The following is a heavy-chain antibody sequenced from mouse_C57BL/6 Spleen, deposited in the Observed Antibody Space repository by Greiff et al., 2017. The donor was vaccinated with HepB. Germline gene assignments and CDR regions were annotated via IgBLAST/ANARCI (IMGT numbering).Heavy chain of an antibody. CDR2: ISSGSSTI. V-gene: IGHV5-17*01. Sequence: DVKLVESGGGLVKPGGSLKLSCAASGFTFSDYGMHWVRQAPEKGLEWVAYISSGSSTIYYADTVKGRFTISRDNAKNTLFLQMTSLRSEDTAMYYCARPGYGNRFDYWGQGTTLTVSS. D-gene: IGHD2-1*01. CDR3: ARPGYGNRFDY. CDR1: GFTFSDYG. J-gene: IGHJ2*01.